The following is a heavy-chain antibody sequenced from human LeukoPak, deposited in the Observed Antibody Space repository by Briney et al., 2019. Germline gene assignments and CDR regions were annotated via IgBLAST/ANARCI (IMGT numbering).Heavy chain of an antibody. J-gene: IGHJ4*02. D-gene: IGHD2-2*01. CDR3: ARGGAGNNAFVVVPAAHFDY. V-gene: IGHV4-34*01. Sequence: SETLSLTCAVYGGSFSGYYWSWIGQPPGKGLEWIWEINHSGSTNYNPSLKSRVTISVDTSKNQFSLKLSSVTAADTAVYYCARGGAGNNAFVVVPAAHFDYWGQGTLVTVSS. CDR1: GGSFSGYY. CDR2: INHSGST.